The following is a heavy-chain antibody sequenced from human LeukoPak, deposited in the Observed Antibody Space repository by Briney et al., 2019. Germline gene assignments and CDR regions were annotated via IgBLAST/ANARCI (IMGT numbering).Heavy chain of an antibody. Sequence: GASVKVSCKASGYTFTSYGISWVRQAPGQGLEWMGRIIPIFGTANYAQKFQGRVTITTDESTSTAYMELSSLRSEDTAVYYCARGRYCGGDCYWDWGQGTLVTVSS. J-gene: IGHJ4*02. CDR3: ARGRYCGGDCYWD. D-gene: IGHD2-21*02. V-gene: IGHV1-69*05. CDR2: IIPIFGTA. CDR1: GYTFTSYG.